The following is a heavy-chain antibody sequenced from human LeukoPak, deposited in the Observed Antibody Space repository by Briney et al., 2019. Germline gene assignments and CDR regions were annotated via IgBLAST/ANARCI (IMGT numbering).Heavy chain of an antibody. J-gene: IGHJ4*02. D-gene: IGHD5-12*01. CDR2: ISAYNGNT. Sequence: VASVKVSCKASGYTFTSYGISWVRQAPGQGLEWMGWISAYNGNTNYAQKFQGRVTMTRDTSISTAYMELSRLRSDDTAVYYCASSSGVYEATMGGIDYWGQGTLVTVSS. CDR3: ASSSGVYEATMGGIDY. CDR1: GYTFTSYG. V-gene: IGHV1-18*01.